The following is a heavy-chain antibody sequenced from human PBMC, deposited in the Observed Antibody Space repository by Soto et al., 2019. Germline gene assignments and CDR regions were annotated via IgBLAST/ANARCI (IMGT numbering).Heavy chain of an antibody. J-gene: IGHJ4*02. CDR1: GDTFNRYT. CDR2: IIPMSPMP. Sequence: QVQLVQSGAEVKKPGSSVNVACKASGDTFNRYTISWVRQAPGQGLEWMGRIIPMSPMPIYAQKFRGRVTFTADTSTTSVYMELSSLTSDDTDVYYCARGEGGNGNWYAVWGQGTLVTVSS. CDR3: ARGEGGNGNWYAV. D-gene: IGHD2-15*01. V-gene: IGHV1-69*02.